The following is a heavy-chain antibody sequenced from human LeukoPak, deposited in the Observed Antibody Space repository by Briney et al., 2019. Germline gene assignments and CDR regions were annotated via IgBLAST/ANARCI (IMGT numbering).Heavy chain of an antibody. Sequence: ASVKVSCKASGYTFTGYYMHWVRQAPGQGLEWMGWINPNSGGTNYAQKFQGRVTMTRDTSISTAYMELSRLRSDGTAVYYCARDRRFGDLKHLDCWGQGALATVSS. D-gene: IGHD3-10*01. CDR3: ARDRRFGDLKHLDC. CDR1: GYTFTGYY. CDR2: INPNSGGT. J-gene: IGHJ4*02. V-gene: IGHV1-2*02.